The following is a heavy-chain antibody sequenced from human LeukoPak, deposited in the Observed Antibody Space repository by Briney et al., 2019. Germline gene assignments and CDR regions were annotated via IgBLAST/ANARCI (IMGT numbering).Heavy chain of an antibody. CDR2: ISYDGSNK. CDR3: AKDSTGYSYGPEDY. Sequence: GGSLRLSCAASGFTFSSYGMHWVRQAPGKGLEWVAVISYDGSNKYYADSVKGRFTISRDNSKNTLYLQMNSPRAEDTAVYYCAKDSTGYSYGPEDYWGQGTLVTVSS. V-gene: IGHV3-30*18. CDR1: GFTFSSYG. D-gene: IGHD5-18*01. J-gene: IGHJ4*02.